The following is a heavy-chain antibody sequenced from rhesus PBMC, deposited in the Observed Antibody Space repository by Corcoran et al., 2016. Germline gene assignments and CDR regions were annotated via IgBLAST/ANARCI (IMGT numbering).Heavy chain of an antibody. Sequence: QVQLQESGPGLVKPSETLSLTCAVSGGSISSNYWSWIRQAPGKGLELIGRIYGSGGSPAYNPSLKSRVTISTATSKNPFSLKLSSVTAADTAVYYCARRLATVTLSYFDYWGQGVLVTVSS. V-gene: IGHV4-160*01. CDR3: ARRLATVTLSYFDY. D-gene: IGHD5-36*02. CDR2: IYGSGGSP. CDR1: GGSISSNY. J-gene: IGHJ4*01.